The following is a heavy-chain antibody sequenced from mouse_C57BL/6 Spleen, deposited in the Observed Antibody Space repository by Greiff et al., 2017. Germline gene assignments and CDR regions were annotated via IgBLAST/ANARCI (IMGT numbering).Heavy chain of an antibody. Sequence: QVQLQQPGAELVKPGASVKMSCKASGYTFTSYWITWVKQRPGQGLEWIGDIYPGSGSTNYNEKFKSKATLTVDKSSSTAFMQLSSLTSEDSAVYYCARGTNWDGCFDYWGQGTTLTVSS. CDR1: GYTFTSYW. CDR2: IYPGSGST. V-gene: IGHV1-55*01. J-gene: IGHJ2*01. CDR3: ARGTNWDGCFDY. D-gene: IGHD4-1*01.